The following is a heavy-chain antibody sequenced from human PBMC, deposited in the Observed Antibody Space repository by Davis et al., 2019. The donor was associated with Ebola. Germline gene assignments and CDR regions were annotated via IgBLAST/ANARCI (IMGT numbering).Heavy chain of an antibody. D-gene: IGHD2-15*01. CDR3: ARQWTLRDAFDV. V-gene: IGHV4-59*08. CDR2: IYYSGAIYYSGTT. CDR1: GGSISSYY. Sequence: GSLRLSCTVSGGSISSYYWSWIRQPPGKGLEWIGYIYYSGAIYYSGTTNYNPSLKSRVTMSLDTSKNQFSLKLSSVTAADTAVYYCARQWTLRDAFDVWGQGTMVTVSS. J-gene: IGHJ3*01.